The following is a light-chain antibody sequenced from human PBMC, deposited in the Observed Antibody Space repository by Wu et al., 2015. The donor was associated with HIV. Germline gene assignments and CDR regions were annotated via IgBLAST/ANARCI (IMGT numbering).Light chain of an antibody. Sequence: CRASQSISXGYLSLVPAQTLASLPRLLIYAASSRATGIPDRFTGSGSGTDFALTISRLEPEDFAVYYCQQYANSPLTFGGGTKVEIK. CDR3: QQYANSPLT. CDR2: AAS. CDR1: QSISXGY. J-gene: IGKJ4*01. V-gene: IGKV3-20*01.